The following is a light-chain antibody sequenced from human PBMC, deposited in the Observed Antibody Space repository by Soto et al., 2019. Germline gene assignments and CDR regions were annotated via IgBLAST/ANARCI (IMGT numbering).Light chain of an antibody. CDR1: QSLSNNF. CDR3: QQYATSPLT. J-gene: IGKJ4*01. Sequence: EIVLTQSPATLSLSPWDRASLSCLASQSLSNNFLAWYQQKPGQAPRLLISGASSRATGIPDRFSGSGSGTDFTLTITRVEPEDFAVYYCQQYATSPLTFGGGTKVDIK. CDR2: GAS. V-gene: IGKV3-20*01.